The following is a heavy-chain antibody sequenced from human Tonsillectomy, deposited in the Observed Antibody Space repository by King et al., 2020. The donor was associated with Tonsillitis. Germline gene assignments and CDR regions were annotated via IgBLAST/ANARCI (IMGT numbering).Heavy chain of an antibody. V-gene: IGHV4-31*03. CDR2: ISYSGST. J-gene: IGHJ6*02. Sequence: VQLQESGPGLVKPSQTLSLTCTVSGGSISSGAYYWSWIRQHPANGLEWIGYISYSGSTYYNPSLKSRVTISVDTFKNQFSLRLSSVTAADTAVYYCARDRTTGTTAYYYGMDVWGQGTTVTVSS. CDR1: GGSISSGAYY. D-gene: IGHD1-1*01. CDR3: ARDRTTGTTAYYYGMDV.